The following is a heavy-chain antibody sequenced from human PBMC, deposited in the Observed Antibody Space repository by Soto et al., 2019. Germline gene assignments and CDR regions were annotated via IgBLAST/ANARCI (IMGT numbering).Heavy chain of an antibody. V-gene: IGHV4-30-4*01. J-gene: IGHJ6*02. CDR3: AREPSPLYCTNGVCPPRPRDV. CDR2: IYYSGST. Sequence: SETLSLTCTVSGGSISSGDYYWSWIRQPPGKGLEWIGYIYYSGSTYYNPSLKSRVTISVDTSKNQFSLKLSSVTAADTAVYYCAREPSPLYCTNGVCPPRPRDVWGQGTTVTVSS. CDR1: GGSISSGDYY. D-gene: IGHD2-8*01.